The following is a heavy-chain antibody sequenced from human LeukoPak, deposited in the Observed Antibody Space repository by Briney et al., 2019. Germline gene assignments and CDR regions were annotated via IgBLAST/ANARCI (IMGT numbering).Heavy chain of an antibody. CDR1: GGSFSGYY. D-gene: IGHD5-24*01. V-gene: IGHV4-34*01. J-gene: IGHJ3*02. CDR2: INHSGST. Sequence: SETLSLTCAVYGGSFSGYYWSWIRQPPGKGLEWIGEINHSGSTNYNPSLKSRVTISVDTSKNQFSLKLSSMTAADTAVYYCARRALPTVRRDVRPRRRYFNDAFDIWGQGTMVTVSS. CDR3: ARRALPTVRRDVRPRRRYFNDAFDI.